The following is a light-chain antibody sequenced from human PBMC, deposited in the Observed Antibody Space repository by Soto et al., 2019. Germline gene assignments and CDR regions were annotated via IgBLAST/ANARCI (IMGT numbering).Light chain of an antibody. V-gene: IGKV3-15*01. Sequence: EVVMTQSPATLSVTPGDGATLSCRARQSVSDNIAWYQQKPGQAPRLLSYSASTRATGIPVRFSGSWFGTEFTLTISSLQSEDFAVYSCQQHHDWPPSTFVQGTKLEIK. CDR2: SAS. CDR3: QQHHDWPPST. J-gene: IGKJ2*01. CDR1: QSVSDN.